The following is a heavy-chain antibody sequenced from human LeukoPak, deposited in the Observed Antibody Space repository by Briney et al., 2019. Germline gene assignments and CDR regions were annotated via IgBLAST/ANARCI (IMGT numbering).Heavy chain of an antibody. V-gene: IGHV1-69*04. J-gene: IGHJ5*02. CDR1: GGTFSSYA. Sequence: GASVKVSCKASGGTFSSYAISWVRQAPGQGLEWMGRIIPILGIANYAQKFQGRVTITADKSTSTAYMELSSLRSEDTAVYYCARDSPYIVVVPAALTPWGQGTLVTVSS. CDR3: ARDSPYIVVVPAALTP. CDR2: IIPILGIA. D-gene: IGHD2-2*01.